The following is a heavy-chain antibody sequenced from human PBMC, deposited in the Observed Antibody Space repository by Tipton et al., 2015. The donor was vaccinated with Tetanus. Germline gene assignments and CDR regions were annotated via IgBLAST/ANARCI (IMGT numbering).Heavy chain of an antibody. J-gene: IGHJ2*01. Sequence: SLRLSCAASGFTFSSYGMHWVRQAPGKGLEWVAVIWYDGSNKYYADSVKGRFTISRDNSKNTLYLQMNSLRAEDTAVYYCARDGDCYSGVGCWYFDLWGRGTLVTVSS. CDR1: GFTFSSYG. V-gene: IGHV3-33*01. D-gene: IGHD2-21*02. CDR3: ARDGDCYSGVGCWYFDL. CDR2: IWYDGSNK.